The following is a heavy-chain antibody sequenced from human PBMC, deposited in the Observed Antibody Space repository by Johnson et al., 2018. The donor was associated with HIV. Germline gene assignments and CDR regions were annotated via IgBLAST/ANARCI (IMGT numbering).Heavy chain of an antibody. J-gene: IGHJ3*02. Sequence: VQLVESGGGLVRPGGSLRLSCAASGFTFDDYAMTWVRQAPGKGLEWVSAIRRSGHSTDYADSVKGRFTISRDNAQNTLYLQMNSLRAEDTAVYYCAREDSAFDIWGQGTMVTVSS. CDR3: AREDSAFDI. CDR2: IRRSGHST. V-gene: IGHV3-23*04. CDR1: GFTFDDYA.